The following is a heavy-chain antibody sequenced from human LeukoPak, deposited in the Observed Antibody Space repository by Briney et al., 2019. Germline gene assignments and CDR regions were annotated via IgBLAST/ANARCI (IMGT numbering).Heavy chain of an antibody. CDR1: GYTLTELS. V-gene: IGHV7-4-1*02. CDR2: INTNTGNP. CDR3: ARALSYDFWSGHALGNWFDP. D-gene: IGHD3-3*01. Sequence: ASVKVSCKVSGYTLTELSMHWVRQAPGQGLEWMGWINTNTGNPTYAQGFTGRFVFSLDTSVSTAYLQISSLKAEDTAVYYCARALSYDFWSGHALGNWFDPWGQGTLVTVSS. J-gene: IGHJ5*02.